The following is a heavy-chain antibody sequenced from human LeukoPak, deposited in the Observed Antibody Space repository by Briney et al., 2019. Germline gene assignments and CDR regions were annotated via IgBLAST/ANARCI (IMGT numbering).Heavy chain of an antibody. D-gene: IGHD4-17*01. CDR2: IYYSGST. CDR3: ARDLTFDYERGLDY. Sequence: SETLSPTCTVSGGSISNYYWSWIRQPPGKGLEWIGYIYYSGSTNFNPSLKSRVTISVDTSKNQFSLKLSSVTAADTAVYYCARDLTFDYERGLDYWGQGTLVTVSS. CDR1: GGSISNYY. J-gene: IGHJ4*02. V-gene: IGHV4-59*12.